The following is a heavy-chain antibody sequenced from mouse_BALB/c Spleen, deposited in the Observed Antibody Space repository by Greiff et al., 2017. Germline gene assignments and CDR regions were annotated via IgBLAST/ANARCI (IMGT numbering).Heavy chain of an antibody. V-gene: IGHV14-3*02. Sequence: VQLKQSGAELVKPGASVKLSCTASGFNIKDTYMHWVKQRPEQGLEWIGRIDPANGNTKYDPKFQGKATITADTSSNTAYLQLSSLTSEDTPVYYCAYGNYAWFAYWGQGTLVTVSA. D-gene: IGHD2-1*01. CDR3: AYGNYAWFAY. CDR1: GFNIKDTY. J-gene: IGHJ3*01. CDR2: IDPANGNT.